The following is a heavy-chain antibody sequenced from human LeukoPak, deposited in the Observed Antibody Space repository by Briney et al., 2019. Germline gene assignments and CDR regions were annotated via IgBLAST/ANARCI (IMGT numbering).Heavy chain of an antibody. J-gene: IGHJ3*01. CDR3: ARVRVAVTARPIDAFDF. CDR2: ISSSSNYI. V-gene: IGHV3-21*01. Sequence: PGGSLRLSCAVSGFPFSLYTINWVRQAPGKGLEWVSSISSSSNYIYYAASVKGRFTVSRDNAKKSVYLQMDSLRAEDTAVYYCARVRVAVTARPIDAFDFWGQGTMVTVSS. D-gene: IGHD2-21*02. CDR1: GFPFSLYT.